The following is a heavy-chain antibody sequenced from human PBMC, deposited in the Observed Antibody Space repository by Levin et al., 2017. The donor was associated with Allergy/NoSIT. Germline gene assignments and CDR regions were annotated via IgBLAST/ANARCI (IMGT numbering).Heavy chain of an antibody. CDR2: IYSSGST. V-gene: IGHV4-4*07. Sequence: PGGSLRLSCTVSGGSISSYYWSWVRQPAGKGLEWIGRIYSSGSTNYNPSLKSRVTMSVDTSKNQFSVKLSSVTAADTAVYYCARVRSGTTGMDVWGQGTTVTVSS. CDR1: GGSISSYY. J-gene: IGHJ6*02. CDR3: ARVRSGTTGMDV. D-gene: IGHD1-7*01.